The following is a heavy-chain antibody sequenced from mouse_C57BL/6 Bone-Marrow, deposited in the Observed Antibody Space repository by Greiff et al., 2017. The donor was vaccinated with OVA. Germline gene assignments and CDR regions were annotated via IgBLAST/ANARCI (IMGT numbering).Heavy chain of an antibody. CDR1: GFTFSSYT. J-gene: IGHJ4*01. V-gene: IGHV5-9*01. D-gene: IGHD1-1*01. CDR3: ARPGTTVVEDAMDY. Sequence: EVQLVESGGGLVKPGGSLKLSCAASGFTFSSYTMSWVRQTPEKRLEWVATISGGGGNTYYPDSVKGRFTISRDNAKNTLYLQMSSLRSEDTALYYCARPGTTVVEDAMDYWGQGTSVTVSS. CDR2: ISGGGGNT.